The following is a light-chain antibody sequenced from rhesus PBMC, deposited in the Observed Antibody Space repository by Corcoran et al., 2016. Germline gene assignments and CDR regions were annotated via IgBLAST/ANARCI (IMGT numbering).Light chain of an antibody. V-gene: IGKV2-72*01. CDR1: QSLLHSNGNTY. CDR2: GGS. J-gene: IGKJ4*01. Sequence: DIVMTQTPLSLPITPGEPASISCRSSQSLLHSNGNTYLHWYLQKPGQSPQLLIYGGSNRASGVPDRFSGSGSGNEFTLKISKVEAEDVGVDYCVQAIAFPLTFGGGTKVEIK. CDR3: VQAIAFPLT.